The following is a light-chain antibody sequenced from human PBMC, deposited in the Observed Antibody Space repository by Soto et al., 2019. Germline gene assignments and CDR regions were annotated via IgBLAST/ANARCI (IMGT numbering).Light chain of an antibody. V-gene: IGKV1-5*01. J-gene: IGKJ2*01. CDR3: LQDYNYPFT. CDR1: QSISRW. Sequence: DIPITPSPSTPSSPLGNRGPLPFRASQSISRWLAWYQQKPGKAPKLLIYDASNLESGVPPRFSGSGSATDFTLTISSLQPEDSAAYYCLQDYNYPFTFGQGTKVDI. CDR2: DAS.